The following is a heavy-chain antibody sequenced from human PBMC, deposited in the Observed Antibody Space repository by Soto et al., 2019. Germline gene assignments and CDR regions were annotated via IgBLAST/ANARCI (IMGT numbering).Heavy chain of an antibody. V-gene: IGHV4-31*03. D-gene: IGHD3-10*01. CDR1: GGSISSGGYY. CDR2: IYYSGST. J-gene: IGHJ6*02. CDR3: ARGPFIMVRGVIIDYYYYGMDV. Sequence: PSETLSLTCTVSGGSISSGGYYWSWIRQHPGKGLEWIGYIYYSGSTYYNPSLKGRVTISVDTSKNQFSLKLSSVTAADTAVYYCARGPFIMVRGVIIDYYYYGMDVWGQGTTVTVSS.